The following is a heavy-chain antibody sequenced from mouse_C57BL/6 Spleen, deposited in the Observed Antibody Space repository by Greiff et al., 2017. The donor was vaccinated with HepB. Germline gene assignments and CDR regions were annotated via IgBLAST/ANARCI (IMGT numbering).Heavy chain of an antibody. CDR1: GYTFTSYW. CDR2: IDPSDSDT. V-gene: IGHV1-52*01. J-gene: IGHJ3*01. Sequence: VQLQQPGAELVRPGSSVKLSCKASGYTFTSYWMHWVKQRPIQGLEWIGNIDPSDSDTHYNQKFKDKATLTVDKSSSTAYMQLSSLTSEDSAVYYCAGPDSSGYEGDLAYWGQGTLVTVSA. D-gene: IGHD3-2*02. CDR3: AGPDSSGYEGDLAY.